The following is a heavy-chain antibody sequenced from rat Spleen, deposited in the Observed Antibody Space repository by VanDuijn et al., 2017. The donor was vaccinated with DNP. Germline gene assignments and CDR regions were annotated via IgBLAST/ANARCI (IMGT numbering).Heavy chain of an antibody. CDR1: GFSLTSNG. CDR2: IWAGGST. V-gene: IGHV2-72*01. Sequence: QVQLEESGPGLMQPSETLSLTCTVSGFSLTSNGVGWVRQPLGKGLVWMGTIWAGGSTNYNSAVQSRLSISRDTSKSQVFLKMNSLQPEDTGTYYCARSLATVAPTGAMDAWGQGISVTVSS. J-gene: IGHJ4*01. D-gene: IGHD1-3*01. CDR3: ARSLATVAPTGAMDA.